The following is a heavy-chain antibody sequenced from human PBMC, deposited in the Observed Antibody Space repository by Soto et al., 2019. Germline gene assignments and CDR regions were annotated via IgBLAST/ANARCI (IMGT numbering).Heavy chain of an antibody. V-gene: IGHV4-39*01. Sequence: LSLTCTVSGGSISSSSYYWGWIRQPPGKGLEWIGSIYYSGSTYYNPSLKSRVTISVDTSKNQFSLKLSSVTAADTAVYYCARVSHSSGFSDTYYFDYWGQGTLVTVSS. CDR3: ARVSHSSGFSDTYYFDY. CDR1: GGSISSSSYY. D-gene: IGHD6-19*01. J-gene: IGHJ4*02. CDR2: IYYSGST.